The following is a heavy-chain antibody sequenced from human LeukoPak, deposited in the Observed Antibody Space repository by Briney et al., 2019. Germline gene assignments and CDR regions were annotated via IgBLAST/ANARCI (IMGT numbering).Heavy chain of an antibody. CDR2: ISASGGST. Sequence: GGSLRLSCAASGFTFNSYAMSWVRQAPGKGLEWVSGISASGGSTYYADSVKGRFTISRDNSKNTLYLQMNILRAEDTAVYYCATYTDSWNVSPDDYWGQGALVTVSS. CDR3: ATYTDSWNVSPDDY. CDR1: GFTFNSYA. V-gene: IGHV3-23*01. D-gene: IGHD1-1*01. J-gene: IGHJ4*02.